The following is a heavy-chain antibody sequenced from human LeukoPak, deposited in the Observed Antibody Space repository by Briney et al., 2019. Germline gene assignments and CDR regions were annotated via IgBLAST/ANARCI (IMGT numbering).Heavy chain of an antibody. CDR2: IIGSGGST. D-gene: IGHD6-19*01. CDR3: AKRRPPGYSSGWYGGIDY. J-gene: IGHJ4*02. Sequence: GGSLRLSCAASGFTFSSYAMSWVRQAPGKGLEWVSAIIGSGGSTYYADSVKGRFTISRDNSKNTLYLQMNSLRAEDTAVYYCAKRRPPGYSSGWYGGIDYWGQGTLVTVSS. V-gene: IGHV3-23*01. CDR1: GFTFSSYA.